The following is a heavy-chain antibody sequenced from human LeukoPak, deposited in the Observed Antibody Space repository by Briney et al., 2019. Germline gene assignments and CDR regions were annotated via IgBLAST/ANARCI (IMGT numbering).Heavy chain of an antibody. D-gene: IGHD2-15*01. J-gene: IGHJ4*02. CDR1: GFTFSSYG. CDR2: IWYDGSNK. V-gene: IGHV3-33*01. Sequence: GGSLRLSCAASGFTFSSYGMHWVRQAPGKGLEWVAVIWYDGSNKYYADSVKGRFTISRDKSKNTLYLQMNSLRAEDTAVYYCARGYCSGGSCYQFDYWGQGTLVTVSS. CDR3: ARGYCSGGSCYQFDY.